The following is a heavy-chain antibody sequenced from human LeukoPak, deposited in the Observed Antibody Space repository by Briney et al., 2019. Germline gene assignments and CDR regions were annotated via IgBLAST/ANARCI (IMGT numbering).Heavy chain of an antibody. CDR3: ARGRVVPASSI. CDR1: GGSISSGSYY. CDR2: IYTSGST. D-gene: IGHD2-2*01. J-gene: IGHJ3*02. Sequence: KTSQTLSLTCTVSGGSISSGSYYWSWIRQPAGKGLEWIGRIYTSGSTNYNPSLKSRVTISVDTSKNQFSLKLSSVTAADTAVYYCARGRVVPASSIWGQGTMVTVSS. V-gene: IGHV4-61*02.